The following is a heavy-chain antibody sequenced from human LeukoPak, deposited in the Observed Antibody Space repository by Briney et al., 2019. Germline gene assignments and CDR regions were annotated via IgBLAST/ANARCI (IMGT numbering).Heavy chain of an antibody. D-gene: IGHD3-3*01. CDR1: GFTFSSYG. J-gene: IGHJ4*02. CDR3: ARSARLMKGVVEVTALDD. V-gene: IGHV3-23*01. CDR2: ISGSGSST. Sequence: GGSLRLSCAASGFTFSSYGMSWVRQAPGKGLEWVSAISGSGSSTYYADSVKGRFTIARDNAKNSVYLEMNSLRADDTAVYYCARSARLMKGVVEVTALDDWGQGTLVTVSS.